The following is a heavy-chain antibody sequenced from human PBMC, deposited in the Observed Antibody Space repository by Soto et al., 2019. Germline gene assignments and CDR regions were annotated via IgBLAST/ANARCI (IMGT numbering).Heavy chain of an antibody. D-gene: IGHD6-19*01. Sequence: SETLSLTCTVSGGSITNGYYYWSWVRQNPGKGLEWIGHIYHSGRTYYRPSLKSRVTISVDTSKSQFSLNLSSVTAADTAVYYCARHVNLPLAGNGFDSWGRGTLVTVTS. V-gene: IGHV4-31*03. CDR3: ARHVNLPLAGNGFDS. J-gene: IGHJ4*02. CDR1: GGSITNGYYY. CDR2: IYHSGRT.